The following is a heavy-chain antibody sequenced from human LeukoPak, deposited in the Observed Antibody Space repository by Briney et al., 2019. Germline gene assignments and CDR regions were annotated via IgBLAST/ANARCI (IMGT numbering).Heavy chain of an antibody. Sequence: KASETLSLTCTVSGGSISSSSYYWGWIRQPPGKGLEWIGSIYYSGSTYYNPSLKSRVTISVDTSKNQFSLKLSSVTAADTAVYYCARQWGITIFGVVKPTGWFDPWGQGTLVTVSS. CDR1: GGSISSSSYY. V-gene: IGHV4-39*01. CDR3: ARQWGITIFGVVKPTGWFDP. D-gene: IGHD3-3*01. CDR2: IYYSGST. J-gene: IGHJ5*02.